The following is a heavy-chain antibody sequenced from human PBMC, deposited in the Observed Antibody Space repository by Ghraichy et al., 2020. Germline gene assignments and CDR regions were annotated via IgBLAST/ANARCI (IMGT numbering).Heavy chain of an antibody. V-gene: IGHV4-39*01. CDR1: GGSISSSSYY. J-gene: IGHJ4*02. CDR2: IYYSGST. CDR3: ASPDRDSYGDFGY. Sequence: SQTLSLTCTVSGGSISSSSYYWGWIRQPPGKGLEWIGSIYYSGSTYYNPSLKSRVTISVDTSKNQFSLKLSSVTAADTAVYYCASPDRDSYGDFGYWGQGTLVTVSS. D-gene: IGHD4-17*01.